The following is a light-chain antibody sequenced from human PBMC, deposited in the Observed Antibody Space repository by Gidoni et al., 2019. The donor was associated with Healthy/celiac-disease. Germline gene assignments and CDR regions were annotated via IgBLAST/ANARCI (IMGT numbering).Light chain of an antibody. CDR2: AAS. CDR3: QQSYSTPPYT. CDR1: QSISTY. J-gene: IGKJ2*01. Sequence: DIQMTQSPSSLSASVGDRVTITCRASQSISTYVNWYQQRPGKAPNLLIYAASSLQRGVPSRFSGGGSGTDFSLTINSLQPEDVATYYCQQSYSTPPYTFGLXTKLEIK. V-gene: IGKV1-39*01.